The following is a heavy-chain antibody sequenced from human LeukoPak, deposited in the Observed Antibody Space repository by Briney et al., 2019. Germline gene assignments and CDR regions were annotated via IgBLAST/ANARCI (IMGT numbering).Heavy chain of an antibody. CDR1: GYIFTDYY. Sequence: ASVKVSCKASGYIFTDYYMHWVRQAPGQGLEWMGWFNPASGGTKYAQKFQGRVTMTRDTSISTAYMELSSLRSEDTAVYYCARGDRYSYGTFDYWGQGTLVTVSS. CDR3: ARGDRYSYGTFDY. J-gene: IGHJ4*02. D-gene: IGHD5-18*01. CDR2: FNPASGGT. V-gene: IGHV1-2*02.